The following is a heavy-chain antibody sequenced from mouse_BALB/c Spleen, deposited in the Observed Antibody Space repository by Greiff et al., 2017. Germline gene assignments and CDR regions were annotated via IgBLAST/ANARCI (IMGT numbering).Heavy chain of an antibody. CDR3: ARSITTAYYYAMDY. CDR1: GDSITSGY. V-gene: IGHV3-8*02. J-gene: IGHJ4*01. D-gene: IGHD1-2*01. CDR2: ISYSGST. Sequence: EVQRVESGPSLVKPSQTLSLTCSVTGDSITSGYWNWIRKFPGNKLEYMGYISYSGSTYYNPSLKSRISITRDTSKNQYYLQLNSVTTEDTATYYCARSITTAYYYAMDYWGQGTSVTVSS.